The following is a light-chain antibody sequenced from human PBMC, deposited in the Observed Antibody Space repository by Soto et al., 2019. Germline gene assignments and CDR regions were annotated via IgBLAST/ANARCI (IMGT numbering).Light chain of an antibody. J-gene: IGKJ2*03. CDR3: QQYKELYS. Sequence: EIVLTQSPATLSVSPGERVTLSCRASKRVSSSLAWYQQKPGQAPRLLMQRTSARATGIPARFSGSGSGTEFTLTIGSLQSEDSAVYYCQQYKELYSFGQGTKLEIK. V-gene: IGKV3D-15*01. CDR2: RTS. CDR1: KRVSSS.